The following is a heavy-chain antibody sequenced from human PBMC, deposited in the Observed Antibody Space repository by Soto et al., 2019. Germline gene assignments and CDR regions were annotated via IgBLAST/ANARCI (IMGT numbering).Heavy chain of an antibody. Sequence: PSETLSLTCPVSGGSISSYYWSWIRQPPGKGLEWIGYIYYSGSAYYNPSLQSRLTMSVDTSKNQFSLKLNSVTAADTAVYYCARFYYASGSLIVRAPDYWGQGTLVTVSS. D-gene: IGHD3-10*01. J-gene: IGHJ4*02. V-gene: IGHV4-59*06. CDR2: IYYSGSA. CDR1: GGSISSYY. CDR3: ARFYYASGSLIVRAPDY.